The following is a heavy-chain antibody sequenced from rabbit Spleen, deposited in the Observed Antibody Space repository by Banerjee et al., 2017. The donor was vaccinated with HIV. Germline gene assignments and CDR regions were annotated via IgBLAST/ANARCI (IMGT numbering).Heavy chain of an antibody. CDR2: IDAGSSGFT. D-gene: IGHD5-1*01. Sequence: QSLEESGGDLVKPGASLTLTCTASGFSFSSGDWMYWVRQAPGKGLEWIACIDAGSSGFTYFASWAKGRFTISKTSSTTVTLQMASLTVADTATYFCARAGEGGDGYLNLWGPGTLVTVS. V-gene: IGHV1S40*01. CDR1: GFSFSSGDW. J-gene: IGHJ4*01. CDR3: ARAGEGGDGYLNL.